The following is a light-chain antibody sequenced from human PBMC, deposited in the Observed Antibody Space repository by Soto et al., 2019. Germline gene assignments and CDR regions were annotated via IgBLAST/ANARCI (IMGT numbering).Light chain of an antibody. CDR3: QHYNSYSEA. CDR2: GAS. J-gene: IGKJ1*01. CDR1: QSVSSNY. Sequence: ALTQSPGTLSSSPGERATLSCRASQSVSSNYLAWYQQKPGQAPRLLISGASGRATGVPDRFSGSGSGTEFTLTISSLQPDDFATYYCQHYNSYSEAFGQGTKVELK. V-gene: IGKV3-20*01.